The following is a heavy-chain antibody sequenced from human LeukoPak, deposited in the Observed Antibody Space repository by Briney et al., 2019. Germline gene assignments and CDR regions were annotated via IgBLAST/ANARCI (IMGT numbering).Heavy chain of an antibody. CDR2: IKQDGNEK. CDR3: ARAPTRGDFDY. D-gene: IGHD1-1*01. Sequence: PGGSLRLSCAASGFTFSSYWMSWVRQAPGKGLEWVANIKQDGNEKYYVDSVKGRFTISRDNAKNSLYLQMNSLRAEDTAVYHCARAPTRGDFDYWGQGDLVTVSS. CDR1: GFTFSSYW. J-gene: IGHJ4*02. V-gene: IGHV3-7*01.